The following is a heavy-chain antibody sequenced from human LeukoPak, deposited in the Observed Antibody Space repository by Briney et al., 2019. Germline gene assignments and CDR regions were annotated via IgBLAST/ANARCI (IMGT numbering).Heavy chain of an antibody. J-gene: IGHJ4*02. CDR1: GGSINISNYY. CDR3: AGHSGGPFDS. D-gene: IGHD3-10*01. Sequence: PSETLSLTCTVSGGSINISNYYWGWIRQPPGKGLECIGNIHYSGIIFYNPSFKSRVTFSVDTSKNYFSLNLCSVTAADTAVYYCAGHSGGPFDSWGQGALVTVSS. V-gene: IGHV4-39*01. CDR2: IHYSGII.